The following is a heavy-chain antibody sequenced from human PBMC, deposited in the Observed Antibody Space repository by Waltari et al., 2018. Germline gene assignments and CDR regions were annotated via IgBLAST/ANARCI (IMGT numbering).Heavy chain of an antibody. J-gene: IGHJ5*02. CDR1: GGSISSSSYY. CDR3: ASSIAVAGTVGWFDP. V-gene: IGHV4-39*01. D-gene: IGHD6-19*01. CDR2: IYYSGST. Sequence: QLQLQESGHGLVKPSETLSLTCTVSGGSISSSSYYWGWSRPPPGKGLEWIGSIYYSGSTYYNPSLKSRVTISVDTSKNQFSLKLSSVTAADTAVYYCASSIAVAGTVGWFDPWGQGTLVTVSS.